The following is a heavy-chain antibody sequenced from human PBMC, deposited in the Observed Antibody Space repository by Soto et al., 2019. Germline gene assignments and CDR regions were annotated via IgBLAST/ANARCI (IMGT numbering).Heavy chain of an antibody. Sequence: SETLSLTCTVSGGSISSNYWTWIRQPPGKGLEWIGYAYNSGSTNYNPSLKSRVTISEDTSKSQFSLKVNSMTAADTAVYYCARAPGHCSSAGCHNLDSWGRGTPVTVSS. J-gene: IGHJ4*02. D-gene: IGHD2-2*02. CDR2: AYNSGST. CDR3: ARAPGHCSSAGCHNLDS. V-gene: IGHV4-59*01. CDR1: GGSISSNY.